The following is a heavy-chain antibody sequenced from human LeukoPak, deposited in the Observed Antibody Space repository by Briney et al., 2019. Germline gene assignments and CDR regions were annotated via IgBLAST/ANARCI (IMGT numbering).Heavy chain of an antibody. V-gene: IGHV3-64D*09. CDR3: VKPRPGGGFDY. Sequence: PGGSLRLSCSASGFTFSSYAMHWVRQAPGKGLEYVSAISSNGGSTYYADSVKGRFTISRDNSKNTLYLQMSSLRAEDTAVYYCVKPRPGGGFDYWGQGTLVTVSS. D-gene: IGHD1-14*01. J-gene: IGHJ4*02. CDR2: ISSNGGST. CDR1: GFTFSSYA.